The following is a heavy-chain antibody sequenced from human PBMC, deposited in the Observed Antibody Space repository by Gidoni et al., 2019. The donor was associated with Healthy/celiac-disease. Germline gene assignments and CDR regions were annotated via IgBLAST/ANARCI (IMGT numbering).Heavy chain of an antibody. J-gene: IGHJ4*02. Sequence: EVQLVQSGAEVKKPGESLKISCKGSGYSFTSYWIGWVRQMPGKGLEWMGIIYPGDSDTRYSPSFQDQVTTSADKSISTAYLQWSSLKASDTAMYYCARYGEMATIKSNFDYWGQGTLVTVSS. V-gene: IGHV5-51*01. CDR3: ARYGEMATIKSNFDY. CDR2: IYPGDSDT. CDR1: GYSFTSYW. D-gene: IGHD5-12*01.